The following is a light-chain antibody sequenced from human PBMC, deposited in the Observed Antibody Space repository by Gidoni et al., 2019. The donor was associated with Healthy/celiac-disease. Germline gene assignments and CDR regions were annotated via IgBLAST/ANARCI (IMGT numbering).Light chain of an antibody. J-gene: IGKJ2*01. CDR2: AAS. V-gene: IGKV1-8*01. CDR3: QQYYSYPYT. Sequence: AIRMTQSPSSFSASTGDRVTITCRASQVISSYLAWYQQKPGKAPKLLIYAASILQSGVPSRFSGSGSGTDFTLTISCLQSEDFATYYCQQYYSYPYTFGQGTKLEIK. CDR1: QVISSY.